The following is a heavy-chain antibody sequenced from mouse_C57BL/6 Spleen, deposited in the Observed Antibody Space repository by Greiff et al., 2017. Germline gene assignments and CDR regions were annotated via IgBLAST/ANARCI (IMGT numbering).Heavy chain of an antibody. D-gene: IGHD2-5*01. V-gene: IGHV5-9-1*02. CDR3: TRVRYSNYDYAMDY. CDR1: GFTFSSYA. Sequence: EVMLVESGEGLVKPGGSLKLSCAASGFTFSSYAMSWVRQTPEKRLEWVAYISSGGDYIYYADTVKGRFTISRDNARNTLYLQMSSLKSEDTAMYYCTRVRYSNYDYAMDYWGQGTSVTVSS. J-gene: IGHJ4*01. CDR2: ISSGGDYI.